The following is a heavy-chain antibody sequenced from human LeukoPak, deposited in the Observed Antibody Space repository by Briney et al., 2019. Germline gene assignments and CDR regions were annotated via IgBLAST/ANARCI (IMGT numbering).Heavy chain of an antibody. CDR3: AKVPGHWDGDYVDY. CDR1: GFTFSSYG. J-gene: IGHJ4*02. Sequence: PGGSLRLSCAASGFTFSSYGMSWVRQAPGKGLEWVSAISGSGGSTYYADSVKGRFTISRDNSKNTLYLQMNSLRAEDTAVYYCAKVPGHWDGDYVDYWGQGTLVTVSS. V-gene: IGHV3-23*01. CDR2: ISGSGGST. D-gene: IGHD1-1*01.